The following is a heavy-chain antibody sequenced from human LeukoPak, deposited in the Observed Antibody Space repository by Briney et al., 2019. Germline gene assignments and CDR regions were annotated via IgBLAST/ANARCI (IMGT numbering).Heavy chain of an antibody. CDR2: IYPRDGST. CDR3: ARDQEGFDY. CDR1: GYTFTNNY. V-gene: IGHV1-46*01. Sequence: ASVKVSCKASGYTFTNNYLHWVRLAPGQGLEWMGMIYPRDGSTSYAQKFQGRVTVTRDTSTSTVHMELSGLRSEDTAVYYCARDQEGFDYWGQGTLVTVSS. J-gene: IGHJ4*02.